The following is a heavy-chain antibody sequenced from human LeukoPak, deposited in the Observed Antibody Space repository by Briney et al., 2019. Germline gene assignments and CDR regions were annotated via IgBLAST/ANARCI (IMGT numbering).Heavy chain of an antibody. CDR3: ATGVEVVPAAIDAFDI. D-gene: IGHD2-2*01. V-gene: IGHV1-8*03. Sequence: ASVKVSCKASGYTFTSYDINWVRQATGQGLEWMGWMNPNSGNTGYAQKFQGRVTITRNTSISTAYMELSSLRSEDTAVYYCATGVEVVPAAIDAFDIWGQGTMVTVSS. CDR1: GYTFTSYD. J-gene: IGHJ3*02. CDR2: MNPNSGNT.